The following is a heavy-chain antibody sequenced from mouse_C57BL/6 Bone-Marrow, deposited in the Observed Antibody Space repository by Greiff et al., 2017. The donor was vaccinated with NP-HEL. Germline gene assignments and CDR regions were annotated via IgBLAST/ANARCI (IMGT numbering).Heavy chain of an antibody. J-gene: IGHJ2*01. D-gene: IGHD2-2*01. CDR1: GYTFTNYW. V-gene: IGHV1-63*01. Sequence: QVQLQQSGAELVRPGTSVKMSCKASGYTFTNYWIGWAKQRPGHGLEWIGDIYPGGGYTNYIEKFKGKATLTADKSSSTAYMQFSSLTSEDSAIYYCARSCSTMVTTKRVCFDYWGQGTTLTVSS. CDR3: ARSCSTMVTTKRVCFDY. CDR2: IYPGGGYT.